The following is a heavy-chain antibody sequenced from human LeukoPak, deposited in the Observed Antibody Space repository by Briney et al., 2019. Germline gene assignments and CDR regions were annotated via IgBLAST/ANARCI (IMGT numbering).Heavy chain of an antibody. J-gene: IGHJ5*02. CDR3: ARRAYSHEWFDP. CDR1: GSTFTNYG. CDR2: IYPGDSDT. V-gene: IGHV5-51*01. D-gene: IGHD5-12*01. Sequence: LKFSCKASGSTFTNYGFRGCRRLPEKGLGGLGTIYPGDSDTRYSPSYQGQVTISADKSISPAYLQWTSLRASDTAMYYCARRAYSHEWFDPWGQGTLVTVSS.